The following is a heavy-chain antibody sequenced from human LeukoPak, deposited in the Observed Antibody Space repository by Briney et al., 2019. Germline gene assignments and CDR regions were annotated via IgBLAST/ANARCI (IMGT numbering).Heavy chain of an antibody. CDR1: GGSFSGYY. Sequence: SETLSLTCAVYGGSFSGYYWSWIRQPPGKGLEWIGEINHSGSTNYNPSLKSRVTISVDTSKNQFSLKLSSVTAADTAVYYCARGTRARYCSGGSCSDIFDYWGQGTLVTVSS. V-gene: IGHV4-34*01. CDR2: INHSGST. CDR3: ARGTRARYCSGGSCSDIFDY. D-gene: IGHD2-15*01. J-gene: IGHJ4*02.